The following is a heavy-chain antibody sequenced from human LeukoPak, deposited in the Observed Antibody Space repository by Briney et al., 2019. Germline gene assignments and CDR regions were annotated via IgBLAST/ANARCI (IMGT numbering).Heavy chain of an antibody. J-gene: IGHJ4*02. CDR1: GGTFSSYA. V-gene: IGHV1-46*01. CDR2: INPSGGST. CDR3: AMVAATMYYFDY. D-gene: IGHD2-15*01. Sequence: ASVKVSCKASGGTFSSYAISWVRQAPGQGLEWMGIINPSGGSTSYAQKFQGRVTMTRDTSTSTVYMELSSLRSEDTAVYYCAMVAATMYYFDYWGQGTLVTVSS.